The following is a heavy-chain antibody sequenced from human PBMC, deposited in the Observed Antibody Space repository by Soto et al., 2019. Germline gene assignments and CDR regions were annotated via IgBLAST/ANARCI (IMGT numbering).Heavy chain of an antibody. Sequence: QVQLVQSGAEVKKPGSSVKVSCKASGGTFSSYAISWVRQAPGQGLEWMGGIIPIFGTANYAQKFQGRVTITSDEATSTANMGLSSLRSEDTAVYYCSRGRPSQAYGDIFYYWGQGTVVTVSS. CDR1: GGTFSSYA. J-gene: IGHJ4*02. D-gene: IGHD4-17*01. CDR2: IIPIFGTA. V-gene: IGHV1-69*01. CDR3: SRGRPSQAYGDIFYY.